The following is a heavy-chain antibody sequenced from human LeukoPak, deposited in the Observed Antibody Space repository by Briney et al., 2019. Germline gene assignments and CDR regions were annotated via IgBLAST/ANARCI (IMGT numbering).Heavy chain of an antibody. Sequence: GGSLRLSCAVSGFTFSDYGMHWVRQAPGKGLEWVAVIWYDGSNKFYADSVKGRFTISRDNSKNTLYLQMNSLRAEDTAVYYCARDRAAADLDYWGQGTLVTVSS. CDR2: IWYDGSNK. J-gene: IGHJ4*02. D-gene: IGHD6-13*01. CDR1: GFTFSDYG. V-gene: IGHV3-33*01. CDR3: ARDRAAADLDY.